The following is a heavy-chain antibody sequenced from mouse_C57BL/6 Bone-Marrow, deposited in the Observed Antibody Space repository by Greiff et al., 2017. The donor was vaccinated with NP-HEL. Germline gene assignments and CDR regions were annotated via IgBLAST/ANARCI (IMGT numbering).Heavy chain of an antibody. Sequence: EVQLQESGPGLVKPSQSLSLTCSVTGYSITSGYYWNWLRQFPGNKLEWMGYISYDGRNNYNPSLKNRISITRDTSKIQFFLKLYSVTTEDTATYYSARVGWLLRLWYFEVWGTGTTVTVSS. D-gene: IGHD2-3*01. V-gene: IGHV3-6*01. CDR1: GYSITSGYY. J-gene: IGHJ1*03. CDR2: ISYDGRN. CDR3: ARVGWLLRLWYFEV.